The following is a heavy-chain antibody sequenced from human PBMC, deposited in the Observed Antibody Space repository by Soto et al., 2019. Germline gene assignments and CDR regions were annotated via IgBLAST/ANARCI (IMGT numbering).Heavy chain of an antibody. V-gene: IGHV3-30*18. D-gene: IGHD1-20*01. CDR3: AKGIITGTTGY. J-gene: IGHJ4*02. CDR1: GFTCSSYG. CDR2: ISYDGSNK. Sequence: GGSLILSCAASGFTCSSYGMHWVRQAPGKGLEWVAVISYDGSNKYYADSVKGRFTISRDNSKNTLYLQMNRLRAEDTAVYYCAKGIITGTTGYWGQGSLVNVSS.